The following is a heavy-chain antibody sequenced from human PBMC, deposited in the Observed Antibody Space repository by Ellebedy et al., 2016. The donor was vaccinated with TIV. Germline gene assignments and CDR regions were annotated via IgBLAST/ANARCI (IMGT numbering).Heavy chain of an antibody. D-gene: IGHD3-22*01. CDR2: ISHDGSKT. CDR1: GFTFSSYV. J-gene: IGHJ4*02. Sequence: GGSLRLXCAASGFTFSSYVIHWVRQAPGQGLEWVAVISHDGSKTYYTDSVKGRFTISRDDSKNTLYLQMNSLRVEDTAVYYCAREYYYDRSASPSFYSDYWGQGTLVTVSS. V-gene: IGHV3-30-3*01. CDR3: AREYYYDRSASPSFYSDY.